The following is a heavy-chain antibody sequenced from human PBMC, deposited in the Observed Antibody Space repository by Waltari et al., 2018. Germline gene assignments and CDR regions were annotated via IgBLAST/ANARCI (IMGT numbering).Heavy chain of an antibody. CDR1: GFPFSTST. Sequence: EMQLLESGGALVPPGESLRLSCAASGFPFSTSTLNWVRQAPGKGLEWVAVMTASGLMHYGDSVKGRFIISRDNSKNTLYLEMYRLRVEDTARYYCAKDEGARLAPTFGMDAWGQGTTVIVS. J-gene: IGHJ6*02. CDR2: MTASGLM. CDR3: AKDEGARLAPTFGMDA. V-gene: IGHV3-23*01. D-gene: IGHD6-6*01.